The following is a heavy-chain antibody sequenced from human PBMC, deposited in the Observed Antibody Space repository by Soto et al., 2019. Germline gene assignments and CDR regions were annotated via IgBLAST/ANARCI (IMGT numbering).Heavy chain of an antibody. J-gene: IGHJ3*01. CDR1: GDSVSSNSAT. V-gene: IGHV6-1*01. Sequence: QLQQSGPGLVKPSQTLSLTCGISGDSVSSNSATWNWIRQSPSRGLEWLGRTYLRSKWYNEYAVSAKSRIAISPDTSKNHFPLQLSSVTPEDTAVYFCARAAVAFDAFDLWGQGTVVTVSS. CDR2: TYLRSKWYN. CDR3: ARAAVAFDAFDL. D-gene: IGHD2-15*01.